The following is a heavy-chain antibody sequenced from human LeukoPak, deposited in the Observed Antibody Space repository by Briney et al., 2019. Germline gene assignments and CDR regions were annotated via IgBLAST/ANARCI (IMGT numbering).Heavy chain of an antibody. V-gene: IGHV1-2*02. CDR3: ARGGPAYYDFWSGYYSFDY. D-gene: IGHD3-3*01. Sequence: ASVKVSCKASGYTFTSYGISWVRQAPGQGLEWMGWINPNSGGTNYAQKFQGRVTMTRDTSISTAYMELSRLRSDDTAVYYCARGGPAYYDFWSGYYSFDYWGQGTLVTVSS. CDR2: INPNSGGT. CDR1: GYTFTSYG. J-gene: IGHJ4*02.